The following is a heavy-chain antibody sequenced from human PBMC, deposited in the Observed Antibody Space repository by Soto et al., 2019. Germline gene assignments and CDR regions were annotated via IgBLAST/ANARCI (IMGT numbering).Heavy chain of an antibody. D-gene: IGHD1-7*01. Sequence: SETLSLTCTVSDGSISSSTYYWGWIRQPPGKGLEWIGSIYYSGSTYYNPSLKSRVTISVETSKNQFSLKLSSVTAADTAVYYCASSTRYNWNYDWFDPWGQGTLVTVSS. J-gene: IGHJ5*02. CDR3: ASSTRYNWNYDWFDP. CDR1: DGSISSSTYY. CDR2: IYYSGST. V-gene: IGHV4-39*01.